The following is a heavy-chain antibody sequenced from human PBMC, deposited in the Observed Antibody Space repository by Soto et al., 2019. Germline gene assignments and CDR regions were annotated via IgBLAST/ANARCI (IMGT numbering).Heavy chain of an antibody. D-gene: IGHD1-7*01. CDR1: GYTFSNDA. Sequence: QVQLVQSGAEVKKPGASVKVSCKASGYTFSNDAITWVRQAPGQGLEWMGWVSAYNGNTNYAQKFKGRVTMTTDTSTSTAYMEIRRLSYDDTAVYFCARASRYYWNYMMYWGQGTLVTVSS. CDR2: VSAYNGNT. J-gene: IGHJ4*02. CDR3: ARASRYYWNYMMY. V-gene: IGHV1-18*01.